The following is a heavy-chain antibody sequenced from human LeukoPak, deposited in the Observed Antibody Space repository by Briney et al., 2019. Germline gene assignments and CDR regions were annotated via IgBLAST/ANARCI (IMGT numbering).Heavy chain of an antibody. CDR3: AKDRWTGLVVVVPAAIVDY. D-gene: IGHD2-2*02. CDR1: GFTFSSYA. Sequence: GGSLRLSCAASGFTFSSYAMSWVRQAPGKGLEWVSAISCSGGSTYYADSVKGRFTISRDNSKNTLYLQMNSLRAEDTAVYYCAKDRWTGLVVVVPAAIVDYWGQGTLVTVSS. V-gene: IGHV3-23*01. J-gene: IGHJ4*02. CDR2: ISCSGGST.